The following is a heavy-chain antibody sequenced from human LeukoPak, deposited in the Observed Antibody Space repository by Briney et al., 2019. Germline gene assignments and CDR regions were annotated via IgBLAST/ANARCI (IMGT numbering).Heavy chain of an antibody. J-gene: IGHJ4*02. CDR1: GFTFSSYG. Sequence: GGSLRLSCAASGFTFSSYGMHWVRQAPGKGLEWVAFIRYDGSNKYYADSVKGRFTISRDNSKNTLYLQMNSLRAEDTALYYCAKDRSFDWFSAYFDYWGQGTLVTVSS. CDR2: IRYDGSNK. V-gene: IGHV3-30*02. CDR3: AKDRSFDWFSAYFDY. D-gene: IGHD3-9*01.